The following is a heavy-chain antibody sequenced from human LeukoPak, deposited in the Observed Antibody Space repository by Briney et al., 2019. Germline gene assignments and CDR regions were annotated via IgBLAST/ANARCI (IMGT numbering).Heavy chain of an antibody. CDR2: IYYSGST. V-gene: IGHV4-39*07. CDR3: ARSSNSGPYSAWFDP. CDR1: GGSISSSSYY. Sequence: SETLSLTCTVSGGSISSSSYYWGWIRQPPGKGLEWIGSIYYSGSTYYNPSLKSRVTISVDTSKNQFSLKLSSVTAADTAVYYCARSSNSGPYSAWFDPWGQGTLVTVSS. D-gene: IGHD1-26*01. J-gene: IGHJ5*02.